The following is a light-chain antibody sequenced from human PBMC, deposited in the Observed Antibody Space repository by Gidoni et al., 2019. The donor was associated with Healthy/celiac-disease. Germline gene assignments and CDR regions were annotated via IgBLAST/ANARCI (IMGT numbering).Light chain of an antibody. V-gene: IGLV1-44*01. CDR3: AAWDDSLNGPV. J-gene: IGLJ2*01. Sequence: QSVLTQPPSAFGTPGPRVTISCSGSSSNIVSNTVNWYQQLPGTAPKLLIYSNNQRPSGVPDRFSGSRSGTSASLASSGLQSEDEADYYCAAWDDSLNGPVFGGGTKLTVL. CDR1: SSNIVSNT. CDR2: SNN.